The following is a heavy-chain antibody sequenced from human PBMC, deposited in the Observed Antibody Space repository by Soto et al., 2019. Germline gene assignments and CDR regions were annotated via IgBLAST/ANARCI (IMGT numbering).Heavy chain of an antibody. CDR2: IYYSGNT. CDR3: ARVVGYCSGSTCSNDYYYHYTDV. CDR1: GGSFSSYY. Sequence: QVQLQESGPGLVKPSETLSLTCTVSGGSFSSYYWSWIRQPPGKGLECIGYIYYSGNTNYNPSLKSRVTISLDTSKNQFSLKLSSVTAADTAVYYCARVVGYCSGSTCSNDYYYHYTDVWGKGTTVTVSS. V-gene: IGHV4-59*01. J-gene: IGHJ6*03. D-gene: IGHD2-15*01.